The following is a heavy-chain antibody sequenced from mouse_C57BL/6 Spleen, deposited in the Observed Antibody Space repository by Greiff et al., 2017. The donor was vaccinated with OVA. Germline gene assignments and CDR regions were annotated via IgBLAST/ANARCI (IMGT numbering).Heavy chain of an antibody. D-gene: IGHD2-3*01. Sequence: QVQLKESGPELVKPGASVKISCKASGYAFSSSWMNWVKQRPGKGLEWIGRIYPGDGDTNYNGKFKGKATLTADKSSSTAYMQLSSLTSEDSAVYFCARNDGYYLAWFAYWGQGTLVTVSA. J-gene: IGHJ3*01. CDR3: ARNDGYYLAWFAY. V-gene: IGHV1-82*01. CDR1: GYAFSSSW. CDR2: IYPGDGDT.